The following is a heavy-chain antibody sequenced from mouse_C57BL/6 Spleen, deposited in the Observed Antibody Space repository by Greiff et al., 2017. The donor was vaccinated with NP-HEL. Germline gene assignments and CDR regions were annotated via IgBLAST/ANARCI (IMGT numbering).Heavy chain of an antibody. CDR2: IYPGDGDT. J-gene: IGHJ4*01. CDR3: AREDLYYGSSLYAMDY. D-gene: IGHD1-1*01. V-gene: IGHV1-82*01. CDR1: GYAFSSSW. Sequence: VQLQQSGPELVKPGASVKISCKASGYAFSSSWMNWVKQRPGKGLEWIGRIYPGDGDTNYNGKFKGKATLTADKSSSTAYMQLSSLTSEDSAVYFCAREDLYYGSSLYAMDYWGQGTSVTVSS.